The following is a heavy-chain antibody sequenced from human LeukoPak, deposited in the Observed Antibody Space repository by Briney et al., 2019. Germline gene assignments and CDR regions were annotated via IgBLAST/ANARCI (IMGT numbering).Heavy chain of an antibody. J-gene: IGHJ6*03. CDR1: GGSISSYY. D-gene: IGHD3-3*01. CDR2: IYYSGST. CDR3: ARGRNERITIFGVVLANYYMDV. Sequence: PSETLSLTCTVSGGSISSYYWSWIRQPPGKGLEWIGYIYYSGSTNYNHSLKSRVTISVDTSKNQFSLKLSSVTAADTAVYYCARGRNERITIFGVVLANYYMDVWGKGTTVTVSS. V-gene: IGHV4-59*01.